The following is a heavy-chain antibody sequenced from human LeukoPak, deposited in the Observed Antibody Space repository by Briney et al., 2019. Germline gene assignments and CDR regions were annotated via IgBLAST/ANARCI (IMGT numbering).Heavy chain of an antibody. CDR3: AKDHLSSTYYYDSRGYPLDY. CDR2: ISGSGRST. J-gene: IGHJ4*02. CDR1: GFIVSSNH. D-gene: IGHD3-22*01. V-gene: IGHV3-23*01. Sequence: PGGSLRLSCAASGFIVSSNHMSWVRQAPGKGLEWVSAISGSGRSTYYADSVKGRFTVSRDNSKNTLYLQMNTLRAEDTAVYYCAKDHLSSTYYYDSRGYPLDYWGQGTLVTVSS.